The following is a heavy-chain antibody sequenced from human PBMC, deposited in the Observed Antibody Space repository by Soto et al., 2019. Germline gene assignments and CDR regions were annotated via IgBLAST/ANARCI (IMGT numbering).Heavy chain of an antibody. CDR2: ISSSSSYT. CDR1: GFTFSDYY. CDR3: AKGRRSSCSDY. D-gene: IGHD6-13*01. V-gene: IGHV3-11*06. J-gene: IGHJ4*02. Sequence: QVQLVESGGGLVKPGGSLRLSCAASGFTFSDYYMSWIRQAPGKGLEWVSYISSSSSYTNYADSVKGRFTISRDNAKNSLYLQMNSLRAEDTAVYYCAKGRRSSCSDYWGQGTLVTVSS.